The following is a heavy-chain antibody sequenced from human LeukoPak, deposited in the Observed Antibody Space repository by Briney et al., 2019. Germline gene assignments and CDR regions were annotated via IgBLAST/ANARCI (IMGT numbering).Heavy chain of an antibody. Sequence: GGSLRLSCAASGFTFSSYWMHWVRQTPGKGLVWVARINSDGSSTSYADSVKGRFTISRDNAKNTLYLQMNSLRAEDTAVYYCARDTDTVTTILDYWGQGTLVTVSS. CDR1: GFTFSSYW. D-gene: IGHD4-17*01. CDR2: INSDGSST. J-gene: IGHJ4*02. V-gene: IGHV3-74*01. CDR3: ARDTDTVTTILDY.